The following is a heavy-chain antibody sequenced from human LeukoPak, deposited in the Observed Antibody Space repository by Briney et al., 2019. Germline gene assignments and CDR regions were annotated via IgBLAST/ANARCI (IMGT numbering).Heavy chain of an antibody. CDR1: GYTFTSYG. D-gene: IGHD3-3*01. CDR3: ARDRAGTIFGVVIALDY. Sequence: ASVKVSCKASGYTFTSYGISLVRQAPGQGLEWMGWISAYNGNTNYAQKLQGRVTMTTDTSTSTAYMELRSLRSDDTAVYYCARDRAGTIFGVVIALDYWGQGTLVTVSS. J-gene: IGHJ4*02. V-gene: IGHV1-18*01. CDR2: ISAYNGNT.